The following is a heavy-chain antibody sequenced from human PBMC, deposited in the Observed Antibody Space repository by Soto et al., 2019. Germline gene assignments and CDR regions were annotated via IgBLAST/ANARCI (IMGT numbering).Heavy chain of an antibody. CDR3: ARRLFGSGWTLDS. D-gene: IGHD6-19*01. J-gene: IGHJ4*02. Sequence: ETLSLTCDVSGASITTYYWSWIRQAPGKGLKWIGNVYHTGSTDYNSSLRSRVTISVDTSKNQFSLKVNSVTAADTAVYYCARRLFGSGWTLDSWGQGALVTVSS. V-gene: IGHV4-59*01. CDR2: VYHTGST. CDR1: GASITTYY.